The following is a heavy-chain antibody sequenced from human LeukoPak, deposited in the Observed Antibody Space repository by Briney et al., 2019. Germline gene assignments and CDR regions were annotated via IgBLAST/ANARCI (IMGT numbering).Heavy chain of an antibody. V-gene: IGHV3-23*01. J-gene: IGHJ4*02. CDR3: AKRDDYGDYTDY. Sequence: GGSLRLSCAASGFTFNNYAMNWVRQAPGKGLEWVSSISGGGETTYYADSAKGRFTISRDNSQNTLYLQMNSLRAEDTAVYYCAKRDDYGDYTDYWGQGTLVTVSS. CDR2: ISGGGETT. D-gene: IGHD4-17*01. CDR1: GFTFNNYA.